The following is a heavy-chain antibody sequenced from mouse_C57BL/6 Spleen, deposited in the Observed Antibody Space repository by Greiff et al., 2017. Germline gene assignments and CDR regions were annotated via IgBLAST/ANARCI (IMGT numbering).Heavy chain of an antibody. V-gene: IGHV2-6*02. CDR3: ARNYGSRPYDAMDY. Sequence: VMLVESGPGLVAPSQSLSITCTVSGFSLTSYGVHWVRQPPGKGLEWLVVIWSDGSTTYNSALKSRLSISKDNSKSQVFLKMNSLQTDDTAMYYCARNYGSRPYDAMDYWGQGTSVTVSS. D-gene: IGHD1-1*01. J-gene: IGHJ4*01. CDR1: GFSLTSYG. CDR2: IWSDGST.